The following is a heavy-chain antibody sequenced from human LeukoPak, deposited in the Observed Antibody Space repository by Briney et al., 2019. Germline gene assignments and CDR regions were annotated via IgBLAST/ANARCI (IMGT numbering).Heavy chain of an antibody. J-gene: IGHJ6*03. CDR2: IIPIFATT. Sequence: SVKVSCKASGGTFSSYAISWVRQAPGQGLEWMGGIIPIFATTNYAQKFQGRVTITADESTSTAYMELSSLRSEDTAVYYCARQLERRYYYYMDVWGKGTTVTVPS. CDR3: ARQLERRYYYYMDV. CDR1: GGTFSSYA. V-gene: IGHV1-69*13. D-gene: IGHD1-1*01.